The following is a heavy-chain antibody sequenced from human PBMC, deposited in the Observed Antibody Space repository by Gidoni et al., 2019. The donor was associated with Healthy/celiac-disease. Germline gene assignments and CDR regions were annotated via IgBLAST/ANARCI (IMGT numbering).Heavy chain of an antibody. CDR1: GFTFSSYA. CDR2: ISGRGGST. CDR3: AKGPSVVVPAAIYGMDV. J-gene: IGHJ6*02. V-gene: IGHV3-23*01. D-gene: IGHD2-2*01. Sequence: EVQLLESGGGLVQPGGSLRLSCAASGFTFSSYAMSWVGQAPGKGLEWGSAISGRGGSTYYADSVKGRFTISRDNSKNTLYLQMNSLRAEDTAVYYCAKGPSVVVPAAIYGMDVWGQGTTVTVSS.